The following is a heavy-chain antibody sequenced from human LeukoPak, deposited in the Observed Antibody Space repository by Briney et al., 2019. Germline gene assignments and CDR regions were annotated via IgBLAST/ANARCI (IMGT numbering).Heavy chain of an antibody. CDR1: GVSFSGYY. CDR3: ARGRLITGTTITTPYTRNYWFDP. Sequence: SETLSLTCTVYGVSFSGYYWSWIRQPPGKGLEWIGEINHNGNTNYNPSLKSRVTISVDTSKNQFSLKVSSVTAADSAVYYCARGRLITGTTITTPYTRNYWFDPWGQGTLVTVSS. J-gene: IGHJ5*02. V-gene: IGHV4-34*01. D-gene: IGHD1-7*01. CDR2: INHNGNT.